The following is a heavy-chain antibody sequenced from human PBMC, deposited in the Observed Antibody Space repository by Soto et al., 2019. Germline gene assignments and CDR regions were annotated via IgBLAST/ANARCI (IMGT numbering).Heavy chain of an antibody. CDR2: IHHIGST. J-gene: IGHJ4*02. CDR3: TRGDDFWSGYYFDF. D-gene: IGHD3-3*01. V-gene: IGHV4-38-2*01. Sequence: SETLSLTYAVSGYSISSGYYWGWIRQSPGKGLEWIGSIHHIGSTYYNPSLRSRVTISVDTSKNQFFLSLTSVTAADTAVYYCTRGDDFWSGYYFDFWGQGTLVTVSS. CDR1: GYSISSGYY.